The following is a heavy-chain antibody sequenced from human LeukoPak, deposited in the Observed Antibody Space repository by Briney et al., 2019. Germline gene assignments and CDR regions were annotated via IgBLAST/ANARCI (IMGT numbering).Heavy chain of an antibody. J-gene: IGHJ4*02. V-gene: IGHV1-18*01. CDR2: ISTYNGDT. D-gene: IGHD3-16*01. Sequence: ASVKVSCKASGYTFTSYGISWVRQAPEQGLEWMGWISTYNGDTDYAQKLQGRVTMTTDTSTSTAYMELRSLRSDDTAVYYCAREGLGELTLDYWGQGTLVTVSS. CDR3: AREGLGELTLDY. CDR1: GYTFTSYG.